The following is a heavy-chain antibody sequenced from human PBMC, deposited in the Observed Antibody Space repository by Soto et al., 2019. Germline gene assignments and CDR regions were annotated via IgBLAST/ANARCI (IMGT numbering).Heavy chain of an antibody. CDR2: ISGSGGST. V-gene: IGHV3-23*01. D-gene: IGHD3-22*01. J-gene: IGHJ4*02. CDR1: GFTFSSYA. CDR3: ANGRYYYDSSGYFAY. Sequence: EVQLLESGGGLVQPGGSLRLSCAASGFTFSSYAMSWVRQAPGKGLEWVSAISGSGGSTYYADSVKGRFTISRDNSKNTLYLQMNSPRAEDTAVYYCANGRYYYDSSGYFAYWGQGTLVTVSS.